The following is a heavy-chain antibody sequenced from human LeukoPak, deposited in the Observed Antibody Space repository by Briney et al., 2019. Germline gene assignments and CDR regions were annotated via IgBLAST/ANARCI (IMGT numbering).Heavy chain of an antibody. V-gene: IGHV4-59*01. CDR2: IYYSGST. Sequence: SETLSLTCAVSGGSLSSYYWSWIRQPPGKGLEWIGDIYYSGSTNYNPSLKSRVTISVDTSKNQFSLELSSVTAADTAVYYCARGGTIFGFHYWGQGTLVTVSS. CDR3: ARGGTIFGFHY. D-gene: IGHD3-3*01. J-gene: IGHJ4*02. CDR1: GGSLSSYY.